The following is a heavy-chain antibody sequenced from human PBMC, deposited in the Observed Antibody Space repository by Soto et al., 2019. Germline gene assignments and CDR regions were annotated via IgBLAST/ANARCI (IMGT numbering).Heavy chain of an antibody. CDR2: IYQTGRT. D-gene: IGHD3-3*01. CDR3: AREMTIFGVAPGGGVDV. J-gene: IGHJ6*02. Sequence: WTWIRQPPGGGLEWIGSIYQTGRTYVIPSLKSRVTMSLDKSKNQLSLNLTSVTAADTALYYCAREMTIFGVAPGGGVDVWGQWTTVTVSS. V-gene: IGHV4-30-2*01.